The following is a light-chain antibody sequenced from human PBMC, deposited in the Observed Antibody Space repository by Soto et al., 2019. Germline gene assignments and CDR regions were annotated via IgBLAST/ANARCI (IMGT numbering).Light chain of an antibody. J-gene: IGKJ1*01. CDR2: DAS. V-gene: IGKV3-11*01. Sequence: EILLTQSPATLSLSPGERATLSCRASQSVSSYLAWYQQKPGQAPRLLIYDASNRATGIPARFSGRGSGTDFTLTISSLEPEDFAVYYCQQRSNWPVTFGQGTKVDIK. CDR3: QQRSNWPVT. CDR1: QSVSSY.